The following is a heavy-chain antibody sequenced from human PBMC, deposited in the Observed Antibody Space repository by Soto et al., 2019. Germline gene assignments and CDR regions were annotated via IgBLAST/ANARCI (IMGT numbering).Heavy chain of an antibody. V-gene: IGHV4-59*01. CDR3: ARYAGSSWFDY. D-gene: IGHD6-13*01. CDR2: INYSGRT. J-gene: IGHJ4*02. CDR1: GGSISTYY. Sequence: KPSETLSLTCTASGGSISTYYWSWIRQPPGKGLEWIGYINYSGRTNYNPSLKSRVTMSLDTSKNQFSLKLRSVTAADTALFYCARYAGSSWFDYWGQGTLVTVSS.